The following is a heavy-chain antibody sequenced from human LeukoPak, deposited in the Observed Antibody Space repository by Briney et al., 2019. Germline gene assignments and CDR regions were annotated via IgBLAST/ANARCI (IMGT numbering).Heavy chain of an antibody. CDR1: GSTCTGYY. D-gene: IGHD4-17*01. Sequence: VASVKLSCNASGSTCTGYYMHWVRQAPGQGHGLMGRINLNSGGTNYAKQFQGRVTTTRDKSINTAFMQLRRLVSDDAAVYYYVRAEVTNYYYYYGMDVWGQGTKVTVSS. V-gene: IGHV1-2*02. J-gene: IGHJ6*02. CDR2: INLNSGGT. CDR3: VRAEVTNYYYYYGMDV.